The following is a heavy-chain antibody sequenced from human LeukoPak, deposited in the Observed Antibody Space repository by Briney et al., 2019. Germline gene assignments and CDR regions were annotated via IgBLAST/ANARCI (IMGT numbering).Heavy chain of an antibody. J-gene: IGHJ4*02. CDR2: IRPDNGNT. V-gene: IGHV1-18*01. Sequence: ASVKVSCKASGGTFSSYAISWVRQAPGQGLEWMAWIRPDNGNTNYVQKLQGRVTMTTDTSTSTAYMELRSLRSDDTAVYYCARGLWGSGSYAYWGQGTLVTVSS. CDR3: ARGLWGSGSYAY. CDR1: GGTFSSYA. D-gene: IGHD3-10*01.